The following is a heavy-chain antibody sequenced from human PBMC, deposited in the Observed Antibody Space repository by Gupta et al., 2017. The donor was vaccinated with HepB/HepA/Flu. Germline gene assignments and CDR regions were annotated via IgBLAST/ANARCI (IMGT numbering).Heavy chain of an antibody. D-gene: IGHD5-24*01. CDR2: INSDGSST. V-gene: IGHV3-74*01. J-gene: IGHJ6*04. Sequence: EVQLVESGGGFVQPGGSLRLSCAASGFTFSSYWMHWVRQAPGKGLVWVSRINSDGSSTSYADSVKGRFTISRDNAKNTLYLQMNSLRAEDTAVYYCARVIVEMATIVYYYYGMDVWGKGTTVTVSS. CDR1: GFTFSSYW. CDR3: ARVIVEMATIVYYYYGMDV.